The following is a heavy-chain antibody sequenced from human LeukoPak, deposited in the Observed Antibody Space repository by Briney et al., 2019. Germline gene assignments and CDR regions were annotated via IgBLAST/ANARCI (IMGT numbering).Heavy chain of an antibody. CDR2: IYYSGST. CDR3: ARAGEVGPTFDP. V-gene: IGHV4-59*01. Sequence: SETLSLTCTVSGGSISSYYWSWIRQPPGKGLEWIGYIYYSGSTNYNPSLKSRVTISVDTSKNQFSLKLSSVTAADTAVYYCARAGEVGPTFDPWGQGTLVTVSS. D-gene: IGHD3-16*01. J-gene: IGHJ5*02. CDR1: GGSISSYY.